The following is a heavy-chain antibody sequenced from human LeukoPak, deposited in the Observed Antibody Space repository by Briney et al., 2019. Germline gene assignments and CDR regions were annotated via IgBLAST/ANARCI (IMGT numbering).Heavy chain of an antibody. CDR2: IYYSGST. CDR1: GGSVNSGSYY. D-gene: IGHD3-22*01. CDR3: ARRTSMIFFDY. V-gene: IGHV4-61*01. J-gene: IGHJ4*02. Sequence: SETLSLTCTVSGGSVNSGSYYWNWIRQPPGKGLEWIGYIYYSGSTNYNPSLKSRVTISVDTSKNQFSLKLSSVTAADTAVYYCARRTSMIFFDYWGQGTLVTVSS.